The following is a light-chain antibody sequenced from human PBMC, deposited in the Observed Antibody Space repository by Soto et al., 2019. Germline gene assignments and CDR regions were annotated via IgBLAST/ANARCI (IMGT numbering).Light chain of an antibody. Sequence: QSALTQPASVSGSPGQSITISCTGTSSDVGGYNYVSWYQQHPGKAPKLMIYDVSSRPSGVSNRFSGSKSGNTASLTISGLQAEDEADYYCISYTSSGTLVVFGGGTKLTVL. CDR3: ISYTSSGTLVV. V-gene: IGLV2-14*01. CDR2: DVS. J-gene: IGLJ2*01. CDR1: SSDVGGYNY.